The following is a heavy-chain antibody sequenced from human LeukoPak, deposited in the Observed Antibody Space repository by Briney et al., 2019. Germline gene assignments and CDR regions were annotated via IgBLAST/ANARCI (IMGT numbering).Heavy chain of an antibody. CDR3: ARPYSSGWYGVFHI. Sequence: SETLSLTCTVSGDSISSYYWSWIRQPPGKGLEWIGYIYNSGSTNYNPSLKSRITISVDTSKNQFSLRLSSVTAADTAVYYCARPYSSGWYGVFHIWGQGTMVTVSS. J-gene: IGHJ3*02. CDR2: IYNSGST. D-gene: IGHD6-19*01. V-gene: IGHV4-59*08. CDR1: GDSISSYY.